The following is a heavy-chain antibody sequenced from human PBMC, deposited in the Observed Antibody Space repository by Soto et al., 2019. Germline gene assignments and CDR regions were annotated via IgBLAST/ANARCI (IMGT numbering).Heavy chain of an antibody. CDR2: INPSGGST. D-gene: IGHD6-19*01. J-gene: IGHJ4*02. V-gene: IGHV1-46*01. CDR3: ARDRRYSSGWYGGGDY. CDR1: GYTFTSYY. Sequence: ASVKVSCKASGYTFTSYYMHWVRQAPGQGLEWMGIINPSGGSTSYAQKFQGRVTMTRDTSTSTVYMELSSLRSEDTAVYSCARDRRYSSGWYGGGDYWGQGTLVTVSS.